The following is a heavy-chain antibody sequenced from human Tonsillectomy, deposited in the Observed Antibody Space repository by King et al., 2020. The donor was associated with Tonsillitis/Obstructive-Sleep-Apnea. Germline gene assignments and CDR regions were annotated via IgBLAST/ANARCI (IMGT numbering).Heavy chain of an antibody. CDR1: GGSISSYY. D-gene: IGHD6-19*01. CDR3: ARWGRLKRMRAVAGGADAFDI. CDR2: IYYSGST. J-gene: IGHJ3*02. Sequence: QLQESGPGLVKPSENLSLTCTVSGGSISSYYWSWIRQPPGKGLEWIGYIYYSGSTNYNPSLKSRVTISVETSTNQFSLKLSSVTAADTAVYYCARWGRLKRMRAVAGGADAFDIWGQGTMVTVSS. V-gene: IGHV4-59*01.